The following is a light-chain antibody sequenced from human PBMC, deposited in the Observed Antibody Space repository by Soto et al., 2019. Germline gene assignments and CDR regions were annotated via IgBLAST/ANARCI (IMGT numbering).Light chain of an antibody. CDR1: INDVGNYNY. CDR3: SSYTSVATLVI. V-gene: IGLV2-14*01. J-gene: IGLJ2*01. Sequence: QSALTQPASVSGSPGQSITISCTGTINDVGNYNYVSWYQHRPGKAPKLIIDEVTHRPSGVSYRFSGSKSGNTASLTISGLQAEDAADYYCSSYTSVATLVIFGGGTKVTVL. CDR2: EVT.